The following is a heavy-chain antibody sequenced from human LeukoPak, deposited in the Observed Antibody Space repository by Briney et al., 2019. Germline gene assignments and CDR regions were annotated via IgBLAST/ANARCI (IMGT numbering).Heavy chain of an antibody. J-gene: IGHJ6*02. Sequence: ASVKVSCKASGYTFTSYGISWVRQAPGQGREWMGWISVYNGNTNYAQKLQGRVTMTTDTSTSTAYMELRSLRSDDTAVYYCARDRYYDILTGDYYYGMDVWGQGTTVTVSS. CDR1: GYTFTSYG. CDR2: ISVYNGNT. CDR3: ARDRYYDILTGDYYYGMDV. V-gene: IGHV1-18*01. D-gene: IGHD3-9*01.